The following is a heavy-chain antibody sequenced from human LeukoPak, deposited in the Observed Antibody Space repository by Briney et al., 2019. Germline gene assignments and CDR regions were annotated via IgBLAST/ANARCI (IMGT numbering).Heavy chain of an antibody. J-gene: IGHJ1*01. V-gene: IGHV4-39*07. CDR1: GGSISSSSYY. CDR3: ARDMTTVTSFQH. Sequence: SETLSLTCTVSGGSISSSSYYWGWIRQPPGKGLEWIGSIYYSGSTYYNPSLKSRVTISVDTSKNQFSLKLSSVTAADTAVYYCARDMTTVTSFQHWGQGTLVTVSS. D-gene: IGHD4-17*01. CDR2: IYYSGST.